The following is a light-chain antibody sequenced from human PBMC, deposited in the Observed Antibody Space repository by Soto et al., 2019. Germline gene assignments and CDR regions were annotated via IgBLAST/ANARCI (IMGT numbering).Light chain of an antibody. J-gene: IGKJ1*01. Sequence: IQMTQSPSALSASVGDRVTITCRASQSIDTWLAWYQQKPKRVPKLLIYDASSLESGVPLRFRGSGSGTEFTLTISSLQSEDFAVYYCQQYNNWPTFGQGTKVDIK. CDR2: DAS. CDR1: QSIDTW. CDR3: QQYNNWPT. V-gene: IGKV1-5*01.